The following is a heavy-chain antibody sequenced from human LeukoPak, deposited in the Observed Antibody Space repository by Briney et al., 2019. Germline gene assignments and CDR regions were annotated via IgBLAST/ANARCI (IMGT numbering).Heavy chain of an antibody. CDR2: INPNSGGT. CDR3: ARDCSSPAGYYMDV. CDR1: GYTFTGYY. V-gene: IGHV1-2*02. D-gene: IGHD6-6*01. J-gene: IGHJ6*03. Sequence: ASVKVSCKASGYTFTGYYMHWVRQAPGQGLEWMGWINPNSGGTNYAQKFQGRVTMTRDTSISTAYMELSRLRSDDTAVYYCARDCSSPAGYYMDVWGKGTTVTVSS.